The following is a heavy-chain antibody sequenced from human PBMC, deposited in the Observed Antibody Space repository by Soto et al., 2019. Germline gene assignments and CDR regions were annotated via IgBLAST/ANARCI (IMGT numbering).Heavy chain of an antibody. Sequence: QITLKESGPTLVKPTQTLTLTCTFSGFSLSTSGVGVGWIRQPPGKALEWLALIYWNDDKRYSPSLKSRLTIPKDTSKNQVVLTMTNMDPVDTATYYCARVRSRVRGVIITLSPFDYWGQGTLVTVSS. CDR1: GFSLSTSGVG. CDR2: IYWNDDK. J-gene: IGHJ4*02. V-gene: IGHV2-5*01. CDR3: ARVRSRVRGVIITLSPFDY. D-gene: IGHD3-10*01.